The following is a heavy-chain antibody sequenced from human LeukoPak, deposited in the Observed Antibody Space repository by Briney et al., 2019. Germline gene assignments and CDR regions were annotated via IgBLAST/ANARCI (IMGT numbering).Heavy chain of an antibody. Sequence: PSGTLSLTCAVSGGSISSSNWWRWVRQPPGKGLEWIGEIYHSGSTNYNPSLKSRVTISVDKSKNQFSLKLSSVTAADTAVYYCARKWSAIGASSGWYNDYYYYYMDVWGKGTTVTVSS. V-gene: IGHV4-4*02. J-gene: IGHJ6*03. CDR2: IYHSGST. CDR1: GGSISSSNW. D-gene: IGHD6-19*01. CDR3: ARKWSAIGASSGWYNDYYYYYMDV.